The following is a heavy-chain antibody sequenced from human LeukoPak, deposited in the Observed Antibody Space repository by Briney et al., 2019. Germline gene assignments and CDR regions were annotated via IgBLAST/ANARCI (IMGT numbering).Heavy chain of an antibody. J-gene: IGHJ4*02. CDR1: GGSISSSSYY. Sequence: SETLSLTCTVSGGSISSSSYYWGWIRQPPGKGLEWIGSIYYSRSTYYNPSLKSRVTISVDTSKNQFSLKLSSVTAADTAVYYCARSGLARSGSYSLYYFDYWGQGTLVTVSS. V-gene: IGHV4-39*01. CDR3: ARSGLARSGSYSLYYFDY. D-gene: IGHD3-10*01. CDR2: IYYSRST.